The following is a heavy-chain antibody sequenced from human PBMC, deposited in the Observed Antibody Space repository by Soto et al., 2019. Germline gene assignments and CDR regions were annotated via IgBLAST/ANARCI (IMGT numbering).Heavy chain of an antibody. CDR1: GGSFSGYY. Sequence: QVQLQQWGAGLLKPPETLSLTCAVYGGSFSGYYWSWIRQPPGKGLEWIGEINHSGSTNYNPSLKSRVTISVDTSKNQFSLKLSSVTAADTAVYYCARGLLWFGIFQHWCQGTLVTVSS. J-gene: IGHJ1*01. CDR2: INHSGST. V-gene: IGHV4-34*01. D-gene: IGHD3-10*01. CDR3: ARGLLWFGIFQH.